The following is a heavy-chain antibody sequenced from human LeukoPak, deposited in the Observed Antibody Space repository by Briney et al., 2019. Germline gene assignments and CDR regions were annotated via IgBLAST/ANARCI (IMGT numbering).Heavy chain of an antibody. Sequence: GGSLRLSCAPSGFTFSNYWMSWVRQAPGKGLEWVANIKQDGSEKYYVDSVKGRFTISRDNAKNSLYLQMNSLRAEDTAVYYCASGVHYFDYWGQRTLVTVSS. CDR2: IKQDGSEK. CDR1: GFTFSNYW. V-gene: IGHV3-7*01. CDR3: ASGVHYFDY. D-gene: IGHD3-10*01. J-gene: IGHJ4*02.